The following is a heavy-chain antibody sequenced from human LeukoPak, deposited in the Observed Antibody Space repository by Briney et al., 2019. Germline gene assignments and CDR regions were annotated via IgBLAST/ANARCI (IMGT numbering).Heavy chain of an antibody. Sequence: GGSLRLSCAASGFTFSSDAKSWVRQAPGKGLEWVSTFSGSGGNTYYADSVKGRFTISRDNSKNTLYLQMNSLRAEDTAVYYCAKVDDCVDSWGQGTLVTVSS. D-gene: IGHD2-21*02. CDR3: AKVDDCVDS. CDR2: FSGSGGNT. J-gene: IGHJ4*02. V-gene: IGHV3-23*01. CDR1: GFTFSSDA.